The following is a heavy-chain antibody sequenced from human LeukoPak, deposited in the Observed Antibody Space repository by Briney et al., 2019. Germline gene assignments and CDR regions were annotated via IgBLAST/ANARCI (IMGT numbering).Heavy chain of an antibody. J-gene: IGHJ6*02. Sequence: GGSLKISCKGSGYSFTSYWIGWVRQMPGKGLEWMGIIYPGDSDTRYSPSFQGQVTISADKSISTAYLQWSSLKASDTAMYYCARLKDYKYYGMDVWGQGTTVTVFS. V-gene: IGHV5-51*01. CDR2: IYPGDSDT. CDR3: ARLKDYKYYGMDV. CDR1: GYSFTSYW.